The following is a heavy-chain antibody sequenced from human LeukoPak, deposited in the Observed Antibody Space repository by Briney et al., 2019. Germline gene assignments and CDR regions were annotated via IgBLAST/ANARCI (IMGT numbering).Heavy chain of an antibody. V-gene: IGHV3-66*01. J-gene: IGHJ4*02. CDR3: ASFSSSWYQFDF. Sequence: GGSLRLSCAASGFTFSSYAMSWVRQAPGKGLEWVSVIYSGGTTYYADSVKGRITISRDNSKNTLYLQMNSLRVEDTAVYYCASFSSSWYQFDFWGQGTLVTVSS. CDR2: IYSGGTT. D-gene: IGHD6-13*01. CDR1: GFTFSSYA.